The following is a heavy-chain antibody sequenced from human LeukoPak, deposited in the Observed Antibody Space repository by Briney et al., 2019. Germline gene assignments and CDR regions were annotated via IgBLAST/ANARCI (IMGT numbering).Heavy chain of an antibody. Sequence: SETLSLTCTVSGGSISGYYWSWIRQPPGKGLEWIGYIRYSGTTNYSPSLKSRATISVDTSKNQFSLNLISVTVADTAIYYCARVSSGGYFHTYYFDYWGQGTLVTVSS. J-gene: IGHJ4*02. CDR2: IRYSGTT. CDR3: ARVSSGGYFHTYYFDY. D-gene: IGHD3-22*01. V-gene: IGHV4-59*01. CDR1: GGSISGYY.